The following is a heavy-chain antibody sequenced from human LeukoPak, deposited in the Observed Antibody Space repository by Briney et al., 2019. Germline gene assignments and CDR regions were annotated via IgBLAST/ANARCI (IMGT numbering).Heavy chain of an antibody. CDR1: GFSFTTYW. V-gene: IGHV5-51*01. Sequence: GESLKISCKGSGFSFTTYWIVWVRQMPGQGLEWMGIIYPSDSDTRYSPSFQGQVTISADKSITTAYLQWSSLKASDTAMYYCGSGAADVFDFWDQGKMVPVS. CDR2: IYPSDSDT. J-gene: IGHJ3*01. D-gene: IGHD3-10*01. CDR3: GSGAADVFDF.